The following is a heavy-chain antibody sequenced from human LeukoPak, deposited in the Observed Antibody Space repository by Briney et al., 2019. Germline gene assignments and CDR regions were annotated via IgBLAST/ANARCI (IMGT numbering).Heavy chain of an antibody. Sequence: SGGSLRLSCAASGFTFSSYAMSWVRQAPGKGLEWVPAISGSDGSTYYADSVKGRFTISRDNSKITLFLQMNSLTAEDTAIYSCARPRLEYCSGGSCFDAFDVWGQGTMVTVSS. J-gene: IGHJ3*01. V-gene: IGHV3-23*01. CDR2: ISGSDGST. D-gene: IGHD2-15*01. CDR3: ARPRLEYCSGGSCFDAFDV. CDR1: GFTFSSYA.